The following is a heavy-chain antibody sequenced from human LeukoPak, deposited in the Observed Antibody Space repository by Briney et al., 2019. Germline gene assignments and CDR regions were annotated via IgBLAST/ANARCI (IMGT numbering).Heavy chain of an antibody. V-gene: IGHV4-30-4*01. CDR3: ARAILPSTVYGLYYFDY. CDR1: GGSISSGDYY. D-gene: IGHD4-17*01. CDR2: IYYSGST. Sequence: PSETLSLTCTVSGGSISSGDYYWSWIRQPPGKGLEWIGYIYYSGSTYYNPSLKSRVTISVDTSKNQFSLKLSSVTAADTAVYYSARAILPSTVYGLYYFDYWGQGTLVTVSS. J-gene: IGHJ4*02.